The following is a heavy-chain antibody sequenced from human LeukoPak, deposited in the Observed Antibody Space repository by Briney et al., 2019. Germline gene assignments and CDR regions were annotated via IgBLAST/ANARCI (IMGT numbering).Heavy chain of an antibody. CDR3: AKMKGHPLPKYYMDV. CDR1: GFTFSSYA. CDR2: ISVSGDST. V-gene: IGHV3-23*01. Sequence: GGSLRLSCGASGFTFSSYAMTWVRQAPGKGLEWVSAISVSGDSTYYADSVKGRFTISRDNSKNTLYLEMNSLRAEDTAIYYCAKMKGHPLPKYYMDVWGQGTTVTVSS. J-gene: IGHJ6*01. D-gene: IGHD1-26*01.